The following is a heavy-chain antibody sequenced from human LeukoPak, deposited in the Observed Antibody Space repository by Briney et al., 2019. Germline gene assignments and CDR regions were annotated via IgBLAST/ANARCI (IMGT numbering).Heavy chain of an antibody. CDR2: TSYDGSNK. V-gene: IGHV3-30*18. CDR3: AKGGSSSWYIFYYGMDV. Sequence: GRSLRLSCAASGFTLSSYGMHWVRQAPGKGLEWVAVTSYDGSNKYYADSVKGRFTISRDNSKNTLYLQMNSLRAEDTAVYYCAKGGSSSWYIFYYGMDVWGQGTTVTVSS. J-gene: IGHJ6*02. CDR1: GFTLSSYG. D-gene: IGHD6-13*01.